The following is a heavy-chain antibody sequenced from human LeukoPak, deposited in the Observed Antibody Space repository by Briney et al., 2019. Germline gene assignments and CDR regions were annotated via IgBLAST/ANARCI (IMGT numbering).Heavy chain of an antibody. CDR2: ISGSGGST. CDR1: GFTFSSYA. J-gene: IGHJ4*02. Sequence: PGGSLRLSCAASGFTFSSYAMSWVRQAPGKGLEWVSAISGSGGSTYYADSVKGRFTISRDNSKNTLYLQMNSLRAEDTAVYYCTTLPPYYGSGSPDYWGQGTLVTVSS. D-gene: IGHD3-10*01. V-gene: IGHV3-23*01. CDR3: TTLPPYYGSGSPDY.